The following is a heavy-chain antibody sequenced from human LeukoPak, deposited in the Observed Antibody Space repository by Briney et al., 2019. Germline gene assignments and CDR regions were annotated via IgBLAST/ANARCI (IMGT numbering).Heavy chain of an antibody. CDR3: ARDEIAVTATLAWYFDL. D-gene: IGHD6-19*01. CDR1: GFTFSDYY. CDR2: ISSSGSNI. J-gene: IGHJ2*01. Sequence: GGSLRLSCAASGFTFSDYYMNWIRQAPGKGLEWISYISSSGSNIYYADSVKGRFTVSRDNAKNALYPQMNSLRVEDTAVYYCARDEIAVTATLAWYFDLWGRGALVTVSS. V-gene: IGHV3-11*01.